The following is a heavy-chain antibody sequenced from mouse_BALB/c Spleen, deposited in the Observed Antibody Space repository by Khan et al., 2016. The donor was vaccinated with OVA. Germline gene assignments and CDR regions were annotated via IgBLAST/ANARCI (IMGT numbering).Heavy chain of an antibody. J-gene: IGHJ3*01. CDR2: INPSTGYT. CDR3: ARRGLNGIFAY. D-gene: IGHD1-3*01. CDR1: GYTFTSYW. V-gene: IGHV1-7*01. Sequence: QVQLQQSGAELTKPGASVKMSCKASGYTFTSYWMHWVKQRPGQGLEWIGYINPSTGYTEYNQKFRDKATLTTDKSSSTAYMQLISLTSEDSASYYCARRGLNGIFAYWGQGTLVTVSA.